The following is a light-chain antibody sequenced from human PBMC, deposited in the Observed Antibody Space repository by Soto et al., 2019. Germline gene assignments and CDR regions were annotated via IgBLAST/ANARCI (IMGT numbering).Light chain of an antibody. CDR3: SSYTIRDTLVV. CDR2: DVS. V-gene: IGLV2-14*03. CDR1: SSDVGGYNY. J-gene: IGLJ3*02. Sequence: QSVLTQPASVSGSPGQSINISCTGTSSDVGGYNYVSWYQRLPGKAPKLIIYDVSSRPSGVSIRFSGSKSGTTASLTISGLQAEDEADYYCSSYTIRDTLVVFGGGTKLTVL.